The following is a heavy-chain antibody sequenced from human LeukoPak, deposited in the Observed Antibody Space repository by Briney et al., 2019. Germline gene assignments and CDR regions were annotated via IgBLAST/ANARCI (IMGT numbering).Heavy chain of an antibody. V-gene: IGHV4-59*01. CDR1: GGSISSYY. D-gene: IGHD3-22*01. CDR3: ARDRRSSGADPFDI. Sequence: SETLSLTCTVSGGSISSYYWSWIWQPPGKGVEWIGEIYYSGSTNYNPSLKSRVTISVDTSKKQFSLKLSSVTAADTAVYYCARDRRSSGADPFDIWGQGTLVTVSS. CDR2: IYYSGST. J-gene: IGHJ3*02.